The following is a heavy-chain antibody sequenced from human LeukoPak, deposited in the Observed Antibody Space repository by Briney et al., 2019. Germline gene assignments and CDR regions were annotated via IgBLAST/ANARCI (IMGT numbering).Heavy chain of an antibody. CDR2: INPSGGST. Sequence: ASVKVSCKASGYTFTSYYMHWVRQAPGQGLEWMGIINPSGGSTGYAQKFQGRVTMTRDTSTSTVYMELSSLRSEDTAAYYCASYSSGEPHWDYWGQGTLVTVSS. CDR1: GYTFTSYY. V-gene: IGHV1-46*01. CDR3: ASYSSGEPHWDY. J-gene: IGHJ4*02. D-gene: IGHD6-19*01.